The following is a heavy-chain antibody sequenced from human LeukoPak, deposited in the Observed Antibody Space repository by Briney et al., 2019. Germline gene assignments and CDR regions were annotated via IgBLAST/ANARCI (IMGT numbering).Heavy chain of an antibody. J-gene: IGHJ4*02. Sequence: PGGSLRLSCAASGFTVSSNYMSWVRQAPGKGLEWVSVIYSGGSTYYADSVKGRFTLSRHNSKNTLYLQMNSPRADDTAVYYCAKGDYYDFDYWGQGTLVTVSS. CDR2: IYSGGST. CDR3: AKGDYYDFDY. V-gene: IGHV3-53*01. D-gene: IGHD3-10*01. CDR1: GFTVSSNY.